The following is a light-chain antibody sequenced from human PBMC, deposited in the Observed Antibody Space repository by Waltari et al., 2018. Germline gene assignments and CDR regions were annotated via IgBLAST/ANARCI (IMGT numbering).Light chain of an antibody. J-gene: IGKJ1*01. Sequence: EVVRKQSPATLSVSPGERANLSCRASQSVNSNLAWYQQKPGQAPRLLIYGASTRAAGFPARFSGSGSGTEFTLTISSLQSEDFAVYYCQQYNNWWTFGQGTKVEIK. V-gene: IGKV3-15*01. CDR2: GAS. CDR3: QQYNNWWT. CDR1: QSVNSN.